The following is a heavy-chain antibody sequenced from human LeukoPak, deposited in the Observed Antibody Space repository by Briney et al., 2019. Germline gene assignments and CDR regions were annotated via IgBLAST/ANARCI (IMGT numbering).Heavy chain of an antibody. Sequence: PSETLSLTCTASGGSISSYYWSWIRQPPGKGLEWIGYIYYSGSTNYNPSLKSRVTISVDTSKNQFSLKLSSVTAADTAVYYCASRVSTGVFDYWGQGTLVTVSS. V-gene: IGHV4-59*08. D-gene: IGHD2-2*01. CDR1: GGSISSYY. CDR2: IYYSGST. J-gene: IGHJ4*02. CDR3: ASRVSTGVFDY.